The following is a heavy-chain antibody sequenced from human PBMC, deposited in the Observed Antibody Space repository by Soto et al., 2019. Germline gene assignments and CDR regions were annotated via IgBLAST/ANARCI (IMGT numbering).Heavy chain of an antibody. CDR3: ARVGLPSGWSH. Sequence: QVQLQQWGTGLLKPSETLSLTCGVYGGSFSVNYWSWIRQTPGTGLEWIGEINHSGSTNYNPSLKSRVTISIDTSKNQFSLKLTSVTAADTAVYYCARVGLPSGWSHWGQGTLVTVSP. J-gene: IGHJ4*02. V-gene: IGHV4-34*01. CDR1: GGSFSVNY. D-gene: IGHD6-19*01. CDR2: INHSGST.